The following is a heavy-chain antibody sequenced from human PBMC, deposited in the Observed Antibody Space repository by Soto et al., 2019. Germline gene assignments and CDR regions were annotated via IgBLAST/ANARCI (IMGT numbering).Heavy chain of an antibody. CDR3: ARETAAGRANWFDP. J-gene: IGHJ5*02. V-gene: IGHV3-7*04. CDR1: GFTFSTYW. Sequence: PGGSLRLSCAASGFTFSTYWMSWVRQAPGKGLEWVANIKQDGSEKYYVDSVKGRFTISRDNAKNSLYLQMNRLRVEDTAVYYCARETAAGRANWFDPWGQGTLVTVSS. D-gene: IGHD6-13*01. CDR2: IKQDGSEK.